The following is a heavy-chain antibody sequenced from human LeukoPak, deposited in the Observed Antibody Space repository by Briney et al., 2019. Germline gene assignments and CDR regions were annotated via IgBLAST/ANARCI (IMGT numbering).Heavy chain of an antibody. CDR3: ATAVAGTGEDY. CDR2: ISSSGSTI. D-gene: IGHD6-19*01. J-gene: IGHJ4*02. CDR1: GFTFSSYE. V-gene: IGHV3-48*03. Sequence: SGGSLRLSCAASGFTFSSYEMNWVRQAPGKGLEWVSYISSSGSTIYYADSVKGRFTISRDNAKNSLYLQMNSLRAEDTAVYYCATAVAGTGEDYWGQGTLVTVSS.